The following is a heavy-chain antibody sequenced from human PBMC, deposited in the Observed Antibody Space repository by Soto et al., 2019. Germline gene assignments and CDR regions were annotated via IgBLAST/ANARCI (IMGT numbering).Heavy chain of an antibody. CDR2: INHSGST. J-gene: IGHJ5*02. Sequence: PSETLSLTCAVYGGSFSGYYWSWIRQPPGKGLEWIGEINHSGSTNYNPSLKSRVTISVDTSRNQFSLKLSSVTAADTAVYYCARGRWFDPWGQGTLVTVSS. CDR3: ARGRWFDP. V-gene: IGHV4-34*01. CDR1: GGSFSGYY.